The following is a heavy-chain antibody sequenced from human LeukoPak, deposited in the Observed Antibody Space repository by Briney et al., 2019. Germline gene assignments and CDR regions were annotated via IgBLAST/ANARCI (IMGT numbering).Heavy chain of an antibody. Sequence: GGSLRLSCAASGFTFSNFHMTWVRQSPGKGLEWVSAISDSGGNTWYADSVKGRFTISRDNSKNTVYLQMNSLRAEDTAVYYCAKELRSISATTGFDYWGQGTLVTVSP. V-gene: IGHV3-23*01. CDR1: GFTFSNFH. J-gene: IGHJ4*02. CDR2: ISDSGGNT. D-gene: IGHD1-20*01. CDR3: AKELRSISATTGFDY.